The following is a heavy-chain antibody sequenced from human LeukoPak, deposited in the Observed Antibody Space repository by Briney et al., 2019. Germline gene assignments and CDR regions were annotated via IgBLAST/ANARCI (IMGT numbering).Heavy chain of an antibody. CDR2: IYYSGST. D-gene: IGHD3-9*01. V-gene: IGHV4-59*08. CDR3: ARTLTGYYGY. J-gene: IGHJ4*02. CDR1: GGSISSYY. Sequence: PSETLSLTCTVSGGSISSYYWSWIRQPPGKGLEWIGYIYYSGSTNYNPSLKSRVTISVDTSKNQFSLKLSSVTAADTAVYYCARTLTGYYGYWGQGTLVTVSS.